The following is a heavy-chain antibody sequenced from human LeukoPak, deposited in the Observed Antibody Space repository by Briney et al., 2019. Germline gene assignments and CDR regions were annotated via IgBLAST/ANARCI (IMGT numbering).Heavy chain of an antibody. CDR3: ARSPIGASAY. CDR1: GDTFTDSC. J-gene: IGHJ4*02. V-gene: IGHV1-2*02. Sequence: ASVKVSCNPSGDTFTDSCIHWVRQAPAVGLQWMGWINPSNGDTHYAEVFQGRVTMTRDTSIRTAYMELTGLTTDDTAVYYCARSPIGASAYWGRGTLVTVSS. D-gene: IGHD3-10*01. CDR2: INPSNGDT.